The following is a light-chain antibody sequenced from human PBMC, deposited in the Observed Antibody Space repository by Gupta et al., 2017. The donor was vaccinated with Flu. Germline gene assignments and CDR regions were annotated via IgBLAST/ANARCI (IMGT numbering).Light chain of an antibody. Sequence: DIVLTQSPDSLAVSLSEKATINCKSSQSVLYSSNNKNYLAWYQQKPGQPPKLLIYWASTRESGVPYRFSGSGSGTDFTLTISSLQAEDVAVYYCQQYYSSPPTFGQGTKLEIK. CDR2: WAS. J-gene: IGKJ2*01. CDR3: QQYYSSPPT. V-gene: IGKV4-1*01. CDR1: QSVLYSSNNKNY.